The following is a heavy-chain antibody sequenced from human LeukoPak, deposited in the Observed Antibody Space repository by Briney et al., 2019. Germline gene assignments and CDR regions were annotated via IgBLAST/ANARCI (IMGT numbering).Heavy chain of an antibody. Sequence: PSETLSLTCTVSGGSISSGSYYWSWLRQPAGMGLEWIGRIYTSGSTNYNPSLKSRVTISVDTSKNQFSLKLSSVTAADTAVYYCATGYSSSWYPYGMDVWGQGTTVTVSS. J-gene: IGHJ6*02. D-gene: IGHD6-13*01. CDR1: GGSISSGSYY. CDR3: ATGYSSSWYPYGMDV. V-gene: IGHV4-61*02. CDR2: IYTSGST.